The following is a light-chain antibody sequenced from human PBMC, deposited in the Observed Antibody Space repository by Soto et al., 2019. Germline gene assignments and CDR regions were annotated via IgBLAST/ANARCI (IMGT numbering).Light chain of an antibody. V-gene: IGKV3-11*01. CDR2: DAS. CDR1: QSVSSY. Sequence: EIVLTQSPATLSLSPGERATLSCRASQSVSSYLTWYQQKPGQAPRLLIYDASNRATGTPARLSGSGSGTDFTLTISSLEPEDFAVYYCQQRSNWLPEYTFGQGTKLEIK. J-gene: IGKJ2*01. CDR3: QQRSNWLPEYT.